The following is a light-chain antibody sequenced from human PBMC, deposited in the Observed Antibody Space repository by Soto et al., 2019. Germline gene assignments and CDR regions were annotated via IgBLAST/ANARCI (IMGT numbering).Light chain of an antibody. V-gene: IGLV3-21*02. CDR1: NIGSKS. J-gene: IGLJ1*01. Sequence: SYELTQPPPVPVAPGQTARISCEGDNIGSKSVYWHQQKPGQAPVLVVYDDRDRPSGIPERFSGSNSGNTATLTINRVEAGDEADYYCQVWDSTSAQYVFGTGTKVTVL. CDR2: DDR. CDR3: QVWDSTSAQYV.